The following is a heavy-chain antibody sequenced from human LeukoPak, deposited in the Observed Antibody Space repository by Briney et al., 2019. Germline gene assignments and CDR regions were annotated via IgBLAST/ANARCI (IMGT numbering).Heavy chain of an antibody. CDR2: GYHSGNT. J-gene: IGHJ4*02. CDR1: GESIRSGYY. CDR3: ATLPDY. V-gene: IGHV4-38-2*01. Sequence: SETPSLTCAVSGESIRSGYYWGWIRQPPGKGLEWIGSGYHSGNTYYNPSLKSRVTISVDTSKNQFSLKLNSVTAADTAVYYCATLPDYWGQGTLVTVSS.